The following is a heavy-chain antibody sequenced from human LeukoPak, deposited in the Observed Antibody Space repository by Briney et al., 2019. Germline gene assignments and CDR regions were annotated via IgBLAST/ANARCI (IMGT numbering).Heavy chain of an antibody. V-gene: IGHV1-3*01. CDR3: ARDMWHYGSGSWGLPGNWFDP. Sequence: GASVKVSCKASGYTFTSYAMHWVRQAPGQRLEWMGWINAGNGNTKYSQKFQGRVTITRDTSASTAYMELSSLRSEDTAVYYCARDMWHYGSGSWGLPGNWFDPWGQGTLVTVSS. CDR2: INAGNGNT. D-gene: IGHD3-10*01. J-gene: IGHJ5*02. CDR1: GYTFTSYA.